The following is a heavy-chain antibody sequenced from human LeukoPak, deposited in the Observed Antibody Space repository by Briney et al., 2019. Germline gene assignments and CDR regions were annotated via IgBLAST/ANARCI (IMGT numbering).Heavy chain of an antibody. CDR1: GGSISSYY. V-gene: IGHV4-4*07. CDR2: IYTSGST. J-gene: IGHJ2*01. D-gene: IGHD6-19*01. Sequence: SETLSLTCTVSGGSISSYYWSWIRQPAGKGLEWIGRIYTSGSTNYNPSLKSRVTMSVDTSKNQFSLKQSSVTAADTAVYYCARDVPGIAVAGTLHGWYFDLWGRGTLVTVSS. CDR3: ARDVPGIAVAGTLHGWYFDL.